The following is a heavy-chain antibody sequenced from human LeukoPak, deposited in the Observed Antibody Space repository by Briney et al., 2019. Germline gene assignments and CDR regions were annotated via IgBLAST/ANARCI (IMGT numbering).Heavy chain of an antibody. D-gene: IGHD6-19*01. CDR3: AKNSSGRGIFDY. CDR2: ISGSGGST. V-gene: IGHV3-23*01. J-gene: IGHJ4*02. CDR1: GFTFSSYA. Sequence: GGSLRLSCAASGFTFSSYAMSWVRQAPGKGPEWVSAISGSGGSTYYADSVKGRFTISRDNSKNTLYLQMNSLRAEDTAVYYCAKNSSGRGIFDYWGQGTLVTVSS.